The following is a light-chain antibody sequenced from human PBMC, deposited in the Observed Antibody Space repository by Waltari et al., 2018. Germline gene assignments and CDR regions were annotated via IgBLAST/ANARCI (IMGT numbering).Light chain of an antibody. Sequence: DIQMTQSPSSLPASVGDRVIIPCRASQDIRHDLGWYQQKPGKAPKRLIYGTSSLHSGVPSRFSGSGSGTEFTLTISSLQPEDFGTYYCLQYNTYPFTFGGGTKVEIK. J-gene: IGKJ4*01. CDR3: LQYNTYPFT. V-gene: IGKV1-17*01. CDR1: QDIRHD. CDR2: GTS.